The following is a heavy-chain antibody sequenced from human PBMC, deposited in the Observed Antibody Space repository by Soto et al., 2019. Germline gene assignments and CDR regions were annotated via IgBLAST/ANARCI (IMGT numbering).Heavy chain of an antibody. D-gene: IGHD4-17*01. Sequence: GGSLRLSXAASGFFFSTYAMNWVRQAPGKGLEWVSAISNNGDDTYYAESVRGRFTISRDNSINTLYLQMSGLRTDDTAVYYCAHPRGYGVFDAVDIWGQGTKVTVSS. V-gene: IGHV3-23*01. CDR1: GFFFSTYA. CDR2: ISNNGDDT. J-gene: IGHJ3*02. CDR3: AHPRGYGVFDAVDI.